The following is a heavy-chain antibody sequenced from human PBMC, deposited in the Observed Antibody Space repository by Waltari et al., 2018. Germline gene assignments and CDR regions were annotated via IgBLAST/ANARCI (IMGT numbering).Heavy chain of an antibody. CDR3: ARRGVGFDY. V-gene: IGHV1-8*01. J-gene: IGHJ4*02. CDR2: RNPNRGNT. CDR1: GYTFTSYD. D-gene: IGHD2-15*01. Sequence: QVQLVQAGAEVKKPGASVKVSCKASGYTFTSYDINWVRQAPGQGREWMGWRNPNRGNTDYAQKFQGRVTMTMNTSIRTAYMELSSLRSEDTAVYYCARRGVGFDYWGQGTLVTVSS.